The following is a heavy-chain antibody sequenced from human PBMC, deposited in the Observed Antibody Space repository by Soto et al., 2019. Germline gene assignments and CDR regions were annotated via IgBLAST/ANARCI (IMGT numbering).Heavy chain of an antibody. CDR2: IWYDGSNK. Sequence: QVQLVESGGGVVQPGRSLRLSCAASGFTFSSYGMHWVRQAPGKGLEWVAVIWYDGSNKYYADSVKGRFTISRDNSKNTLYLQMNSLRAEDTAVYYCARELTTAPYYYYYGMDVWGQGTTVTVSS. CDR3: ARELTTAPYYYYYGMDV. CDR1: GFTFSSYG. V-gene: IGHV3-33*01. D-gene: IGHD3-22*01. J-gene: IGHJ6*02.